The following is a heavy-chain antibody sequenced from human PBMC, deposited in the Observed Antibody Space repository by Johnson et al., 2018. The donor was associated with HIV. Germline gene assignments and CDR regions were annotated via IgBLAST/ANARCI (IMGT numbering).Heavy chain of an antibody. CDR1: GFTFDDYA. CDR3: AKSEWELALGAFDI. Sequence: VQLVESGGGLVQPGRSLRLFCAASGFTFDDYAMHWVRQAPGKGLEWVSGISWNSGSIGYADSVKGRFTISRDNAKNSLYLQMNSLRAEDTALYYCAKSEWELALGAFDIWGQGTMVTVSS. J-gene: IGHJ3*02. CDR2: ISWNSGSI. D-gene: IGHD1-26*01. V-gene: IGHV3-9*01.